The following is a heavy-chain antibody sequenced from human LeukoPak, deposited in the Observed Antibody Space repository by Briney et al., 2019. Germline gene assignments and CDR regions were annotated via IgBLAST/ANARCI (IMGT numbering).Heavy chain of an antibody. CDR3: AHGTMYQLDS. CDR2: IIGGAGST. Sequence: GGSLRLSCAASVFSFSSHGMSWVRQAPGKGLEWVSGIIGGAGSTYYADSVRGRFTISGNNSKNTLYLQMNSLRADDTAVYYCAHGTMYQLDSWGQGTLVTVSS. V-gene: IGHV3-23*01. J-gene: IGHJ4*02. D-gene: IGHD2-2*01. CDR1: VFSFSSHG.